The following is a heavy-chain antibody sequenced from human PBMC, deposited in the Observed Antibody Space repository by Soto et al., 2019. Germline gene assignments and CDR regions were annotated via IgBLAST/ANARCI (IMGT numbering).Heavy chain of an antibody. CDR3: AKVYYYDSTGYFRHFES. D-gene: IGHD3-22*01. CDR1: GFTFSSYA. CDR2: IGASGTST. V-gene: IGHV3-23*01. Sequence: PGGSLRLSCAASGFTFSSYAMSWGRQAPGKGLEWASVIGASGTSTYYADSVKGRFTISRDNSKNTLYLQINNLRAEDTAIYYCAKVYYYDSTGYFRHFESWGPGTLVTVSS. J-gene: IGHJ4*02.